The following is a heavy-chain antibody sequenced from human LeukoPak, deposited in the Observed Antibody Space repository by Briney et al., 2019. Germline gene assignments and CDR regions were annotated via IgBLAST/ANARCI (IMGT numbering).Heavy chain of an antibody. Sequence: SETLSLTCTVSGGSLSSSSYYWGWIRQPPGTGPEWIGSIYYSGSTYYNPSLKSRVTISVDTSKNQFSLKLSSVTAADTAVYYCARHDRGSYYPDYWGRGTLVTVSS. J-gene: IGHJ4*02. D-gene: IGHD1-26*01. CDR2: IYYSGST. CDR3: ARHDRGSYYPDY. CDR1: GGSLSSSSYY. V-gene: IGHV4-39*01.